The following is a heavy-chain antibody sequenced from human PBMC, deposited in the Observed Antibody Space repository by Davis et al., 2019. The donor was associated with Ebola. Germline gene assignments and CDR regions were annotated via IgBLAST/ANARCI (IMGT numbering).Heavy chain of an antibody. J-gene: IGHJ4*02. D-gene: IGHD1-26*01. V-gene: IGHV4-34*01. CDR1: GGSFSGYY. CDR2: INHSGST. CDR3: ARHSGSYLTYYFDS. Sequence: MPSETLSLTCAVYGGSFSGYYWSWIRQPPGKGLEWIGEINHSGSTNYNPSLKSRVTISVDTSKNQFSLKLSSVTAADTAVYYCARHSGSYLTYYFDSWGQGSLVTVSS.